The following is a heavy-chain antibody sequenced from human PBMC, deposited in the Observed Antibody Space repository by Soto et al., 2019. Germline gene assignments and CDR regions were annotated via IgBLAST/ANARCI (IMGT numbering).Heavy chain of an antibody. CDR3: ATAYKLERPDYYYYYMDV. Sequence: GASVKVSCKASGYTFTSYYMHWVRQAPGQGLEWMGIINPSGGSTSYAQKFQGRVTMTRDTSTSTVYMELSSLRSEDTAVYYCATAYKLERPDYYYYYMDVWGKGTTVTVSS. V-gene: IGHV1-46*03. D-gene: IGHD1-1*01. J-gene: IGHJ6*03. CDR1: GYTFTSYY. CDR2: INPSGGST.